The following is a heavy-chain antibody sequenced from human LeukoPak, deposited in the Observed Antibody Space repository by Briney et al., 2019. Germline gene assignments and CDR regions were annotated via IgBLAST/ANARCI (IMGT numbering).Heavy chain of an antibody. CDR2: IRYDGSNK. CDR3: AKDREWLARSGYFDY. D-gene: IGHD6-19*01. J-gene: IGHJ4*02. CDR1: GFTFSSYG. V-gene: IGHV3-30*02. Sequence: PGGSLRLSCAASGFTFSSYGMHWVRQAPGKGLEWVAFIRYDGSNKYYADSVKGRFTISRDNSKNTLYLQMNSLRAEDTAVYYCAKDREWLARSGYFDYGGQGTLVTVSS.